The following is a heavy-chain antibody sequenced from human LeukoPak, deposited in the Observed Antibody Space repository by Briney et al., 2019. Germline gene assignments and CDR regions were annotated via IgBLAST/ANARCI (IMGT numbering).Heavy chain of an antibody. CDR1: GGTFISYA. J-gene: IGHJ3*02. CDR3: ARGRLGITLDAFDI. D-gene: IGHD3-9*01. CDR2: IIPIFGTA. Sequence: SVKVSCKASGGTFISYAISWVRQAPGQGLEWMGGIIPIFGTANYAQKFQGRVTITADESTSTAYMELSSLRSEDTAVYYCARGRLGITLDAFDIWGQGTMVTVSS. V-gene: IGHV1-69*01.